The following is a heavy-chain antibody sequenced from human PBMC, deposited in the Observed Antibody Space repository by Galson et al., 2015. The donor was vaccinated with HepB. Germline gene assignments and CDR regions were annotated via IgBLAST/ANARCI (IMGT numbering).Heavy chain of an antibody. Sequence: SLRLSCAASGFTFSSYCMHWVRQVPGKGLVWVSRIKGDGSSPSYADSVKGRFTISRDNAKITVFLQMSSLRAEDTAVYYCARDPYDIHPHYYYAMDVWGRGTTVTVSS. J-gene: IGHJ6*02. D-gene: IGHD5-12*01. CDR3: ARDPYDIHPHYYYAMDV. V-gene: IGHV3-74*01. CDR1: GFTFSSYC. CDR2: IKGDGSSP.